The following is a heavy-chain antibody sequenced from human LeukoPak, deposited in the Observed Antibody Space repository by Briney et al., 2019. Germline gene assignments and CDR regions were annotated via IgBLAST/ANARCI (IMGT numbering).Heavy chain of an antibody. V-gene: IGHV3-21*01. D-gene: IGHD3-10*01. Sequence: PGGSLRLSCAASGFTFSSYWMSWVRQAPGKGLEWVSSISSSSSYIYYADSVKGRFTISRDNAKNSLYLQMNSLRAEDTAVYYCARDQGRTSWQKVRGVILDYWGQGTLVTVSS. CDR1: GFTFSSYW. CDR3: ARDQGRTSWQKVRGVILDY. J-gene: IGHJ4*02. CDR2: ISSSSSYI.